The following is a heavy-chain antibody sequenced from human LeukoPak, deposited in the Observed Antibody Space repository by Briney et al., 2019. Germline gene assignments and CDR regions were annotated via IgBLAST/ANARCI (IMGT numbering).Heavy chain of an antibody. Sequence: SETLSLTCTVSGGSISSGGYYWSWIRQHPGKGPEWIGYIYDSGSTYYNPSLKSRVTISVDTSKNQFSLKLSSVTAADTAVYYCARGPPFAAALHWFDPWGQGTLVTVSS. CDR2: IYDSGST. CDR1: GGSISSGGYY. CDR3: ARGPPFAAALHWFDP. V-gene: IGHV4-31*03. D-gene: IGHD2-15*01. J-gene: IGHJ5*02.